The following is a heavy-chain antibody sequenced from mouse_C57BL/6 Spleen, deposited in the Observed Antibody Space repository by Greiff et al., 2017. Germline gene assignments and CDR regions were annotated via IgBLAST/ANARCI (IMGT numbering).Heavy chain of an antibody. D-gene: IGHD1-1*01. J-gene: IGHJ2*01. Sequence: QVQLQQPGAELVRPGSSVKLSCKASGYTFTSYWMHWVKQRPIQGLEWIGNIDPSDSETHYNQKFKDKATLTVDKSSSTAYMQLSSLTSEDSAVYYCARSYGGSSLDYWGQGTTLTVSS. CDR3: ARSYGGSSLDY. V-gene: IGHV1-52*01. CDR1: GYTFTSYW. CDR2: IDPSDSET.